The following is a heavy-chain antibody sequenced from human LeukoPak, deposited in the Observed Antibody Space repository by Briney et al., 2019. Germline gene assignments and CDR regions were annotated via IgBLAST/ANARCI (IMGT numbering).Heavy chain of an antibody. CDR1: GFSISSGYF. D-gene: IGHD2-15*01. V-gene: IGHV4-38-2*01. Sequence: SETLSLTCAVSGFSISSGYFWVWIRQPPGEGVGWIGSIYHSGSTYYNPSLKSRVTISVDTSKSQFSLKLSSVTAADTAVYYCARGGAATGNFDYWGQGTLVTVSS. J-gene: IGHJ4*02. CDR2: IYHSGST. CDR3: ARGGAATGNFDY.